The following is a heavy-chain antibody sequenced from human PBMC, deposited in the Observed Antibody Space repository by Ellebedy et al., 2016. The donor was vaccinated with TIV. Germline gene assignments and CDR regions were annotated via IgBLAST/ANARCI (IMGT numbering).Heavy chain of an antibody. D-gene: IGHD3-10*01. CDR3: AATGMVQAGRGNWFDP. CDR2: IFHSGST. CDR1: GGSISSSKW. Sequence: MPSETLSLTCAVSGGSISSSKWWSWVRQSPGKGLEWLGEIFHSGSTNYNPSLRRRVTISVDESKNQFSLKLNSVTTADTAVYYCAATGMVQAGRGNWFDPWGQGTLVTVSS. J-gene: IGHJ5*02. V-gene: IGHV4-4*02.